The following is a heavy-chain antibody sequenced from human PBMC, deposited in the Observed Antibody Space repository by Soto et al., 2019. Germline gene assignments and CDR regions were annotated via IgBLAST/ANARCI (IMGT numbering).Heavy chain of an antibody. CDR2: IFYSGST. CDR3: ARLYGLDAFDF. D-gene: IGHD3-16*02. Sequence: SETLSLTCSVSGGSISSYYWSWIRQPPGKGLEWIGYIFYSGSTNYNPSLKSRVTISVDTSKNQFSLKLSSVTAADTAVYYCARLYGLDAFDFWGQGTMVTVSS. V-gene: IGHV4-59*08. J-gene: IGHJ3*01. CDR1: GGSISSYY.